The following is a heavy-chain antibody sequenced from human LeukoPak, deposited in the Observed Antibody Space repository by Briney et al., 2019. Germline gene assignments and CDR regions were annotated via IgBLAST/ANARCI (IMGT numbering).Heavy chain of an antibody. CDR2: ISGSGGST. Sequence: GGSLRLSCAASGFTFSSYAMSWVRQAPGKGLEWVSAISGSGGSTYYADSVKGRFTISRDNSKNTLYLQMNSLRAEDTAVYYCARDGSYYVQAGYFQHWGQGTLVTVSS. CDR1: GFTFSSYA. D-gene: IGHD1-26*01. V-gene: IGHV3-23*01. CDR3: ARDGSYYVQAGYFQH. J-gene: IGHJ1*01.